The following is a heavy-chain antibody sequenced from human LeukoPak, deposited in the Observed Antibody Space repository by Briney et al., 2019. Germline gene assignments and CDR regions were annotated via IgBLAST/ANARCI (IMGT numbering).Heavy chain of an antibody. CDR3: ARDLSSSWYGAFDI. J-gene: IGHJ3*02. D-gene: IGHD6-13*01. CDR2: IKGDESEK. Sequence: GGSLRLSCAASGFTFSSYAMSWVRQAPGKGLQWVANIKGDESEKDYVDSVKGRFTISRDDAKNSLYLQMNSLRAEDTAVYYCARDLSSSWYGAFDIWGQGTMVTVSS. V-gene: IGHV3-7*01. CDR1: GFTFSSYA.